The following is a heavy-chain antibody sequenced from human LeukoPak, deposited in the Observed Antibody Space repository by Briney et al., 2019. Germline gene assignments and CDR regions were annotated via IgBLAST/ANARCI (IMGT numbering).Heavy chain of an antibody. D-gene: IGHD1-20*01. CDR2: ISQDGSAK. J-gene: IGHJ5*02. CDR3: AHVAYNWNPGSA. Sequence: GGSLRLSCATSVFTFSNYWMSWVRQVPGKGLEWVASISQDGSAKTYVDSVKGRFTISRDNAKNSLYLQMNSLRPEDTAVYYCAHVAYNWNPGSAWGQGTLVTVSS. V-gene: IGHV3-7*01. CDR1: VFTFSNYW.